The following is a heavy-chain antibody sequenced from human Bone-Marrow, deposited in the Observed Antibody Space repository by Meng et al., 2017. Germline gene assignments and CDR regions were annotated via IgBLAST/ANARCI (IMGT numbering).Heavy chain of an antibody. V-gene: IGHV3-21*01. J-gene: IGHJ6*02. Sequence: GESLKISCAASGFTFSAFTMNWVRQAPGQGLEWVSGLSFSGRDTYYADSVKGRFTISRDNAKNSLYLQMNSLRAEDTAVYYCAGRAAAYYYYYGMDVWGQGTTVTVSS. CDR1: GFTFSAFT. D-gene: IGHD6-25*01. CDR3: AGRAAAYYYYYGMDV. CDR2: LSFSGRDT.